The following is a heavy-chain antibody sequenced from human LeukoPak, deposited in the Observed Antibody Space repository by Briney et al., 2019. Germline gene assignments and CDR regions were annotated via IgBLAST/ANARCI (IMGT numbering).Heavy chain of an antibody. D-gene: IGHD3-3*01. J-gene: IGHJ6*03. CDR2: IYHSGST. V-gene: IGHV4-34*01. Sequence: SETLSLTCAVYGGSFRAYFWSWIRQPPRKGLEWIGSIYHSGSTYYNPSLKSRVTISVDTSKNQFSLKLSSVTAADTAVYYCARDLAPYDFWSGYYRYYYYYMDVWGKGTTVTVSS. CDR3: ARDLAPYDFWSGYYRYYYYYMDV. CDR1: GGSFRAYF.